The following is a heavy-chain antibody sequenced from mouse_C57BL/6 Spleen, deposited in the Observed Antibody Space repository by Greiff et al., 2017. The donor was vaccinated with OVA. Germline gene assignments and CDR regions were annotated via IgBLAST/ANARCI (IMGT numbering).Heavy chain of an antibody. V-gene: IGHV5-6*01. Sequence: EVKLVESGGDLVKPGGSLKLSCAASGFTFSSYGMSWVRQTPDKRLEWVATISSGGSYTYYPDSVKGRFTISRDNAKNTLYLQMSSLKSEDTAMYYCARPSYYYGSSYEYFDYWGQGTTLTVSS. D-gene: IGHD1-1*01. CDR3: ARPSYYYGSSYEYFDY. CDR2: ISSGGSYT. J-gene: IGHJ2*01. CDR1: GFTFSSYG.